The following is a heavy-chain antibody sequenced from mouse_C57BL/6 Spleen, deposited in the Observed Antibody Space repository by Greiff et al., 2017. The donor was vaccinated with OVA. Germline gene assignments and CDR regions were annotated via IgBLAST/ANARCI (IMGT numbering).Heavy chain of an antibody. CDR1: GYSITSGYY. D-gene: IGHD4-1*01. CDR2: ISYDGSN. V-gene: IGHV3-6*01. Sequence: DVKLVESGPGLVKPSQSLSLTCSVTGYSITSGYYWNWIRQFPGNKLEWMGYISYDGSNNYNPSLKNRISITRDTSKNQFFLKLNSVTTEDTATYYCAITGYYFDYWGQGTTLTVSS. J-gene: IGHJ2*01. CDR3: AITGYYFDY.